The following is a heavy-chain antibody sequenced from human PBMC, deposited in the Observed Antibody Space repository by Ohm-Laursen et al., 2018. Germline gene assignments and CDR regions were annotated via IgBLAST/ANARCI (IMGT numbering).Heavy chain of an antibody. V-gene: IGHV4-59*12. Sequence: SQTLSLTCTVSGGSISSYYWSWIRQPPGKGLEWIGYIYDSGKTDYNPSLKSRVTMSVDTSKNQFPLKLSSVTAADTAVYYCARDPGRWFDPWGQGTLVIVSS. CDR3: ARDPGRWFDP. D-gene: IGHD1-14*01. J-gene: IGHJ5*02. CDR1: GGSISSYY. CDR2: IYDSGKT.